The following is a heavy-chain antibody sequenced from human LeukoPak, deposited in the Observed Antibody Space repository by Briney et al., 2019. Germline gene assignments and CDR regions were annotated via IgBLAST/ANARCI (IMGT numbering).Heavy chain of an antibody. CDR3: AREVVAAAGHYYYYYMDV. CDR2: IIPIFGTA. D-gene: IGHD6-13*01. J-gene: IGHJ6*03. V-gene: IGHV1-69*13. Sequence: EASVKVSCKASGGTFSSYAISWVRQAPGQGLEWMGGIIPIFGTANYAQKFQGRVTITADESTSTAYMELSSLRSEDTAVYYCAREVVAAAGHYYYYYMDVWGKGTTVTISS. CDR1: GGTFSSYA.